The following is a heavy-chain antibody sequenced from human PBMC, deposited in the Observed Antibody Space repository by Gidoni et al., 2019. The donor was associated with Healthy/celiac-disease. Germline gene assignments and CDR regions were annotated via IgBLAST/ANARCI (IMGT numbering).Heavy chain of an antibody. V-gene: IGHV3-23*01. Sequence: EVQLLESGGGWVQPGGSLSLSCAASGFPFSSYAMSWVRQAPGKGLEWVSAISGSGGSTYYADSVKGRFTISRDNSKNTLYLQMNSLRAEDTAVYYCAKVPDFWSGYLDYWGQGTLVTVSS. J-gene: IGHJ4*02. D-gene: IGHD3-3*01. CDR1: GFPFSSYA. CDR3: AKVPDFWSGYLDY. CDR2: ISGSGGST.